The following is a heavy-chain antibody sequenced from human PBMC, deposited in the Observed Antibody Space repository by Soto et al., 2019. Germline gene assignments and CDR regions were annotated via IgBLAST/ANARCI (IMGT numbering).Heavy chain of an antibody. CDR2: IRSKAYGGTT. V-gene: IGHV3-49*03. CDR3: TREGTTVVTPIPDAFDI. J-gene: IGHJ3*02. D-gene: IGHD2-21*02. Sequence: GGSLRLSCTASGFTFGYYAMSWFRQSPGKGLEWVGFIRSKAYGGTTEYAASVKGRFTISRDDSKSIAYLQMNSLKTEDTAVYYCTREGTTVVTPIPDAFDIWGQGTMVTVSS. CDR1: GFTFGYYA.